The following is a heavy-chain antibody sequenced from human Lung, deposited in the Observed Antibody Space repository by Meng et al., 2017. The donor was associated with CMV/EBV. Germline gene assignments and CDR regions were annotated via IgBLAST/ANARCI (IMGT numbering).Heavy chain of an antibody. Sequence: GGSLRLXXAAAGFTFSVHAMSWVRQAPGKGLKWVSTIGSPGDTFYADSVRGRFTISRDNSKNTLYLQMNSLRAEDTAVYYCAKDDTSGNGVYDAFDIWGQGXMVTVSS. CDR3: AKDDTSGNGVYDAFDI. V-gene: IGHV3-23*01. J-gene: IGHJ3*02. CDR1: GFTFSVHA. CDR2: IGSPGDT. D-gene: IGHD2-8*01.